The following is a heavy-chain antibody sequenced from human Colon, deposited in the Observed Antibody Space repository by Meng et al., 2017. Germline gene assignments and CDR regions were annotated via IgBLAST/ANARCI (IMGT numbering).Heavy chain of an antibody. CDR3: ARGRYSGWYGGRWFDP. CDR1: GGSFSGYY. Sequence: QVQLQQWGAGLLKPSETLSLTCAVYGGSFSGYYWSWIRQPPGKGLEWIGEINHSGSTNYNPSLKSRVTISVDTSKNQFSLKLSSVTAADTAVYYCARGRYSGWYGGRWFDPWGQGTLVTVSS. V-gene: IGHV4-34*01. CDR2: INHSGST. J-gene: IGHJ5*02. D-gene: IGHD5-12*01.